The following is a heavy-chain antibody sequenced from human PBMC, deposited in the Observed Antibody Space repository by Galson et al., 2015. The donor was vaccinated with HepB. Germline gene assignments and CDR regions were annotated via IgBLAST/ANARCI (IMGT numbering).Heavy chain of an antibody. CDR1: GFAFSSYA. D-gene: IGHD2/OR15-2a*01. CDR2: ISGSGGST. CDR3: ARHEYSSVYYYMGV. J-gene: IGHJ6*03. Sequence: SLRLSCAASGFAFSSYAMSWVRQAPGKGLEWVSAISGSGGSTYYADSVKGRFTISRDNSKNTLYLQMNSLRAEDTAVYYCARHEYSSVYYYMGVWGKGTTVTVSS. V-gene: IGHV3-23*01.